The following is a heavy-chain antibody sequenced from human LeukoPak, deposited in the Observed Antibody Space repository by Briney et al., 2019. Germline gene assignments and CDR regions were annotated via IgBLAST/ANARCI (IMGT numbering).Heavy chain of an antibody. D-gene: IGHD1-26*01. J-gene: IGHJ4*02. V-gene: IGHV4-59*01. Sequence: SETLSLTCTVSGGSISSYYWSWIRQPPGKGLEWIGYIYYGGSTNYNPSLKSRVTISVDTSKNQFSLKLSSVTAADTAVYYCARDQVGLGYFDYWGQGTLVTVSS. CDR3: ARDQVGLGYFDY. CDR1: GGSISSYY. CDR2: IYYGGST.